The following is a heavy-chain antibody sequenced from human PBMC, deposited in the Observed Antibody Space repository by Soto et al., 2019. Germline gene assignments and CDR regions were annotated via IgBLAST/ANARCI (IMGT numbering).Heavy chain of an antibody. CDR1: GYTFTSYA. V-gene: IGHV1-3*01. D-gene: IGHD2-2*01. CDR2: INAGNGNT. J-gene: IGHJ5*02. Sequence: ASSKVSCKASGYTFTSYAMHWVRQAPGQRLEWMGWINAGNGNTKYSQKFQGRVTITRDTSASTAYMELSSLRSEDTAVYYCAIGYCSSTSCYYRLDPWGQGTLVTVSS. CDR3: AIGYCSSTSCYYRLDP.